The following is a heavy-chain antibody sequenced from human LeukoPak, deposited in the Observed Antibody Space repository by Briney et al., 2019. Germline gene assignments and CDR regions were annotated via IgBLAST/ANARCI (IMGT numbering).Heavy chain of an antibody. V-gene: IGHV1-69*05. Sequence: GASVKVSCQASVGTFSSNAISWVRQAPGQGLEWMGRIIPIFGTANYAQKFQGRVTITTDESTSTAYMELSSLRSEDTAVYYCAVGFLGGSYCFDYWGQGTLVTVSS. CDR1: VGTFSSNA. CDR2: IIPIFGTA. J-gene: IGHJ4*02. D-gene: IGHD1-26*01. CDR3: AVGFLGGSYCFDY.